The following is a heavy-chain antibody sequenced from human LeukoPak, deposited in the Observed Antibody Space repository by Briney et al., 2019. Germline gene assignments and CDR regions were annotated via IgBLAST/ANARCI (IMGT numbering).Heavy chain of an antibody. CDR2: INSDGSST. CDR1: GFTFSSYW. J-gene: IGHJ4*02. V-gene: IGHV3-74*01. CDR3: ARDMTGYSSAWYYFDY. Sequence: GGSLRLSRAASGFTFSSYWMHWVRQAPGKGLVWVSRINSDGSSTSYADSVKGRFTISRDNAKNTLYLQMNSLRAEDTGVYYCARDMTGYSSAWYYFDYWGQGTLVTVSS. D-gene: IGHD6-19*01.